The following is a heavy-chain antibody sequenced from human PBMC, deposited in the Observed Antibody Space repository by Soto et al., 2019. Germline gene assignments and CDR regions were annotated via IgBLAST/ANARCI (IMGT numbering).Heavy chain of an antibody. J-gene: IGHJ6*02. CDR2: IYPGDSDT. CDR3: ARNRSFTIGFYYHGMDV. V-gene: IGHV5-51*01. Sequence: GESLKISCQCSGYSFAIYWIGWVRQMPGKDLEWMGIIYPGDSDTRYSPSFQGQVTISADKSLRTAYLQWTSLKASDTALYYCARNRSFTIGFYYHGMDVWGQGTTVTVSS. CDR1: GYSFAIYW. D-gene: IGHD6-6*01.